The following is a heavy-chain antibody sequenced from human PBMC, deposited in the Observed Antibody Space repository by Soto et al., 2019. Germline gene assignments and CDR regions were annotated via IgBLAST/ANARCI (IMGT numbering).Heavy chain of an antibody. CDR3: ARSLGETTSLFDY. CDR1: GYIFIHCF. CDR2: INPSSGTK. Sequence: QVQLVQSGAEMKQPGASVKLSCQASGYIFIHCFMHWVRQAPGQGLEWMGGINPSSGTKTYAQKLQGRVTVNRDTSTSTVYMELSSLGSGYTAMYYCARSLGETTSLFDYWGQGSLVTVSA. D-gene: IGHD1-26*01. J-gene: IGHJ4*02. V-gene: IGHV1-46*01.